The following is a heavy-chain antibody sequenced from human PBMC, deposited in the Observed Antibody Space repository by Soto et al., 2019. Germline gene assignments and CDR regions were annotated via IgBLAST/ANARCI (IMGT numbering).Heavy chain of an antibody. D-gene: IGHD3-10*01. CDR3: ARVGALLWFGNWFDP. J-gene: IGHJ5*02. CDR1: GGSFSGYY. Sequence: SETLSLTCAVYGGSFSGYYWSWIRQPPGKGLEWIGEINHSGSTNYNPSLKSRVTISVDTSKNQFSLKLSSVTAADTAVYYCARVGALLWFGNWFDPWGQGTLVTVS. CDR2: INHSGST. V-gene: IGHV4-34*01.